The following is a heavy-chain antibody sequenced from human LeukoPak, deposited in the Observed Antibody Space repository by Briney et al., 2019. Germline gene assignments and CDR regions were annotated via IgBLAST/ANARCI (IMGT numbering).Heavy chain of an antibody. CDR3: ARGYKVVVVAATRFDP. D-gene: IGHD2-15*01. Sequence: GSVKVSCKASGYTFTSYYMHWVRQAPGQGLEWMGIINPSGGSTSYAQKFQGRVTMTRDTSTSTVYMELSSLRSEDTAVYYCARGYKVVVVAATRFDPWGQGTLVTVSS. V-gene: IGHV1-46*01. J-gene: IGHJ5*02. CDR2: INPSGGST. CDR1: GYTFTSYY.